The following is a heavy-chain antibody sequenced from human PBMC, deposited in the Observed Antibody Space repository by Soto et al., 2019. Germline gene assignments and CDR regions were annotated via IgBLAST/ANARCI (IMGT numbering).Heavy chain of an antibody. CDR2: ISSSGVPT. CDR1: GFTLSSYG. Sequence: GGSLRLSCAASGFTLSSYGMRWARQAPGKGLEWVSGISSSGVPTSYADSVKGRFTISRDNSKNMLYLQMNSLRAEDTAVYYCARYDYDSRASDYWGQGTLVTVSS. J-gene: IGHJ4*02. CDR3: ARYDYDSRASDY. V-gene: IGHV3-23*01. D-gene: IGHD3-22*01.